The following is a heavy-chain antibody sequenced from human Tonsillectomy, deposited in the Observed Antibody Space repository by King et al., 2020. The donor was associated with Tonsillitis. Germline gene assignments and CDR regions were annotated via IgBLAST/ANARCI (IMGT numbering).Heavy chain of an antibody. CDR3: ARDQAATGTAIDY. J-gene: IGHJ4*02. Sequence: VQLVQSGAEVKKPGASVKVSCKASGYTFTSYGISWVRQAPGQGLEWMGWINTYNGHTIYPLKLQGRVTMTTDTSTSTAYMELRSLKSDDTAVYYCARDQAATGTAIDYWGQGTLVTVSS. V-gene: IGHV1-18*01. CDR1: GYTFTSYG. D-gene: IGHD6-13*01. CDR2: INTYNGHT.